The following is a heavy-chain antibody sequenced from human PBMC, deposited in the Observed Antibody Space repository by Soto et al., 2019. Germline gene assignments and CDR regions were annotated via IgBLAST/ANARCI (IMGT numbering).Heavy chain of an antibody. D-gene: IGHD3-22*01. Sequence: ASVKVSCKASGYTFTSYYMHWVRQAPGQGLEWMGIINPSGGSTSYAQKFQGRVTMTRDTSASTVYMELSSLRSEDTAVYYCARDSYHYDSSRYHSWFDPWGQGTLVTVS. CDR2: INPSGGST. V-gene: IGHV1-46*01. CDR1: GYTFTSYY. J-gene: IGHJ5*02. CDR3: ARDSYHYDSSRYHSWFDP.